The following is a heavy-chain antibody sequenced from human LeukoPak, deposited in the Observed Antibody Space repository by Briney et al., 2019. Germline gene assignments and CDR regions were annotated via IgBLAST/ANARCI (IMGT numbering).Heavy chain of an antibody. V-gene: IGHV4-59*08. CDR2: IYYSGST. J-gene: IGHJ4*02. D-gene: IGHD6-19*01. Sequence: SETLSLTCTVSGGSISSYYWSWLRQPPGKGLEWIGYIYYSGSTNYNPSLKSRVTISVDTSKNQFSLKLSSVTAADTAMYYCARTRRTYSSGWYGYNFDSWGQGTLVTVSS. CDR1: GGSISSYY. CDR3: ARTRRTYSSGWYGYNFDS.